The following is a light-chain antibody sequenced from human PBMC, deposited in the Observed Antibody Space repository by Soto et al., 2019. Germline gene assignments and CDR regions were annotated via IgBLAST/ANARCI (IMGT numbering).Light chain of an antibody. CDR2: KAS. Sequence: DIQMTQSPSTLSASVGDRVTITCRASQSISTWLAWYQHKPGKAPKLLIYKASNLESGVPSRFSVSGSGTEFTLTISSLQPDDFATYYCQQYNRYWTFGQGTKVEIK. CDR1: QSISTW. J-gene: IGKJ1*01. V-gene: IGKV1-5*03. CDR3: QQYNRYWT.